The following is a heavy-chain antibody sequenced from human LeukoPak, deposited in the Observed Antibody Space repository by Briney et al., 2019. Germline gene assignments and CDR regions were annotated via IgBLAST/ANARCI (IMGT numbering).Heavy chain of an antibody. CDR2: ISYDGSNK. V-gene: IGHV3-30*18. D-gene: IGHD5-18*01. CDR3: AKDVDTAMVTLGDPDY. J-gene: IGHJ4*02. CDR1: GFTFSSYG. Sequence: GGSLRLSCAASGFTFSSYGMHWVRQAPGKGLEWVAVISYDGSNKYYADSVKGRFTISRDNSKNTLYLQMNSLRAEDTAVYYCAKDVDTAMVTLGDPDYWGQGTLVTVSS.